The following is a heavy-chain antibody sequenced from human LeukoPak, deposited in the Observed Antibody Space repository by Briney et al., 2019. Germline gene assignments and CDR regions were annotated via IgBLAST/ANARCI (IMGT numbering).Heavy chain of an antibody. D-gene: IGHD3-22*01. CDR1: GFTFSSYD. V-gene: IGHV3-30*18. Sequence: PGRSLRLSCAASGFTFSSYDMHWVRQAPGKGLEWVAVISYDGSNKYYADSVKGRFTISRDNSKNTLYLQMNSLRAEDTAVYYCAKEGYYYDSSGYNYYYGMDVWGQGTTVTVSS. CDR2: ISYDGSNK. CDR3: AKEGYYYDSSGYNYYYGMDV. J-gene: IGHJ6*02.